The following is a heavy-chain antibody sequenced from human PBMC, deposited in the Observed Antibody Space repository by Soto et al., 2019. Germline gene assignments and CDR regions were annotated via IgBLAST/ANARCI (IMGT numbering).Heavy chain of an antibody. CDR3: ARVRGTAGKRYFDY. CDR1: GGSMIAYY. Sequence: PETLSLTCTVSGGSMIAYYWNWMRQPPGKGLQWIGYTYYSGSTTYNPSLKSRVTISVDSSKNQFSLKLDSVTPADTAVYYCARVRGTAGKRYFDYWGPGTLVT. D-gene: IGHD6-13*01. V-gene: IGHV4-59*01. CDR2: TYYSGST. J-gene: IGHJ4*02.